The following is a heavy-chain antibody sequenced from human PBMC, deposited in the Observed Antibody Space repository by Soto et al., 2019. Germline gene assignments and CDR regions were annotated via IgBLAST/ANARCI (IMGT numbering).Heavy chain of an antibody. CDR1: GFTFSDHY. J-gene: IGHJ6*01. Sequence: EVQLVESGGGLVQPGGSLRLSCAASGFTFSDHYMDWVRQAPGKGLEWVARSRNRVNSHTTEYAASVKGRFTISRDESKSSLYLHMNSLKIEDTAVYYCTRGLQGGAPSYTFHGMDVWGQGPTVTVSS. CDR2: SRNRVNSHTT. V-gene: IGHV3-72*01. D-gene: IGHD4-4*01. CDR3: TRGLQGGAPSYTFHGMDV.